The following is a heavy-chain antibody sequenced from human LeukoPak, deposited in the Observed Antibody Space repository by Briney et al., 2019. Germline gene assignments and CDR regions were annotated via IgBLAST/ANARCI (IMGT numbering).Heavy chain of an antibody. J-gene: IGHJ4*02. D-gene: IGHD6-13*01. Sequence: ASVKVSCKASGYTFTSYGISWVRQAPGQGLEWMGWISAYNGNTNYAQKLQGRVTMTTDTSTSTAYMELRSLRSDDTAVYYCARDIDRSSWYYFDYWGQGTLVTVSS. CDR2: ISAYNGNT. V-gene: IGHV1-18*01. CDR1: GYTFTSYG. CDR3: ARDIDRSSWYYFDY.